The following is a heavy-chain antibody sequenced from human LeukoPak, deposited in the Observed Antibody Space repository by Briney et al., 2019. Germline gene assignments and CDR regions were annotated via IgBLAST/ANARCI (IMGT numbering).Heavy chain of an antibody. CDR1: GFTFSSYW. Sequence: GGSLRLSCAASGFTFSSYWMSWVRQAPGKGLEWVANIKQDGSEKYYVDSVKGRFTISRGNAKNSLYLQMNSLRAEDTAVYYCARERLGYCSSTSCLRWFDPWGQGTLVTVSS. D-gene: IGHD2-2*01. CDR2: IKQDGSEK. V-gene: IGHV3-7*01. CDR3: ARERLGYCSSTSCLRWFDP. J-gene: IGHJ5*02.